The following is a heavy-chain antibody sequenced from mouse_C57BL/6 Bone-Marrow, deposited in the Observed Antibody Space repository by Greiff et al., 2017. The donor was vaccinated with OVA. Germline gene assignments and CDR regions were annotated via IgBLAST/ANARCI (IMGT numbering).Heavy chain of an antibody. CDR3: TKAYYSNYGAY. D-gene: IGHD2-5*01. V-gene: IGHV1-15*01. CDR1: GYTFTDYE. Sequence: VKLMESGAELVRPGASVTLSCKASGYTFTDYEMHWVKQTPVHGLEWIGAIDPETGGTAYNQKFKGKAILTADKSSSTAYMELRSLTSEDSAVDYCTKAYYSNYGAYWGQGTLVTVSA. CDR2: IDPETGGT. J-gene: IGHJ3*01.